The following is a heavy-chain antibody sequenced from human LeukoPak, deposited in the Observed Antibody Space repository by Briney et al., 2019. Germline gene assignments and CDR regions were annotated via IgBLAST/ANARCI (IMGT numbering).Heavy chain of an antibody. J-gene: IGHJ4*02. V-gene: IGHV1-2*02. CDR1: GYTFIDYY. CDR2: IDPKSGAT. D-gene: IGHD2-15*01. CDR3: ASGLGGTSNY. Sequence: ASVKVSCKASGYTFIDYYMHWVRQAPGQGLEWMGWIDPKSGATNYEQKFQGRVTMTRDTSISTAYVELSRLTSDDTAVYYCASGLGGTSNYWGQGTLVTVSS.